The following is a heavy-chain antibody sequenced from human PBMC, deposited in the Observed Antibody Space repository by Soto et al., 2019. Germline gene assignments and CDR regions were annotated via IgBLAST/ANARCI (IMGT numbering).Heavy chain of an antibody. J-gene: IGHJ5*02. CDR3: ARAIYDFWSGYYNWFDP. V-gene: IGHV4-30-4*08. D-gene: IGHD3-3*01. Sequence: PSETLSLTCTVSGGSISSSSYYWGWIRQPPGKGLEWIGYIYYSGSTYYNPSLKSRVTISVDTSKNQFSLKLSSVTAADTAVYYCARAIYDFWSGYYNWFDPWGQGTLVTVSS. CDR2: IYYSGST. CDR1: GGSISSSSYY.